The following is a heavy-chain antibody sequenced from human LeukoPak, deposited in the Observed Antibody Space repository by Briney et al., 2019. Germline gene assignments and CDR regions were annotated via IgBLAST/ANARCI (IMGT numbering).Heavy chain of an antibody. CDR2: ISGSGGST. D-gene: IGHD5-12*01. CDR1: GFTFTNYA. V-gene: IGHV3-23*01. CDR3: ASDIVATSGDF. Sequence: PGGSLRLSCAGSGFTFTNYAMNWVRQSPGKGLEWVSSISGSGGSTYCADSVKGRFTISRDNSKNALFLRMNSLRVEDTATYYCASDIVATSGDFWGQGTLVSVSS. J-gene: IGHJ4*02.